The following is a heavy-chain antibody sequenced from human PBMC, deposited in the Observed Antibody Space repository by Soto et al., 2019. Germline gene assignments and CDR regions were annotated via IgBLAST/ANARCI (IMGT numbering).Heavy chain of an antibody. Sequence: QVQLVQSGAEVKKPGSSVKVSCKATGVTFRRLAVSWVRQAPGQGLEWMGGITPIVGTSNYAQKFQGRLTITADESTTTAYMELTRLTSDDTALYYCARESHYDSIAYFDFWGQGTLVTVSS. D-gene: IGHD3-22*01. J-gene: IGHJ4*02. V-gene: IGHV1-69*01. CDR1: GVTFRRLA. CDR3: ARESHYDSIAYFDF. CDR2: ITPIVGTS.